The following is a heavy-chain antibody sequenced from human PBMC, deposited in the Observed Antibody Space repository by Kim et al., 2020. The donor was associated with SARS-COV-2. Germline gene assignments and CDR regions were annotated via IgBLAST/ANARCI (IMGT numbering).Heavy chain of an antibody. Sequence: SETLSLTCTVSGGSISSGDYYWSWIRQHPGKGLEWIGYIYYSGSTYYNPSLKSRVTISVDTSKNQFSLRLSSVTAADTAVYYCARRQEGLGSYYDFWSGYYFKFHAFDIWGQGTMLTVSS. V-gene: IGHV4-31*03. CDR1: GGSISSGDYY. CDR2: IYYSGST. CDR3: ARRQEGLGSYYDFWSGYYFKFHAFDI. D-gene: IGHD3-3*01. J-gene: IGHJ3*02.